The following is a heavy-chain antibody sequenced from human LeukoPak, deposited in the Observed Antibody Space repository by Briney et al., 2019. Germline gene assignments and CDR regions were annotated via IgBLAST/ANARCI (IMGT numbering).Heavy chain of an antibody. Sequence: SGPTLVKPTQTLTLTCTVSGFSLSTSGVGVGWIRQPPGKALEWLALIYWDDDKRYSPSLKSRLTITKDTSKNQVVLTMTNMDPVDTATYYCAHRAYYYDSSGYSPGFAYWGQGTLVTVSS. CDR3: AHRAYYYDSSGYSPGFAY. CDR1: GFSLSTSGVG. J-gene: IGHJ4*02. CDR2: IYWDDDK. V-gene: IGHV2-5*02. D-gene: IGHD3-22*01.